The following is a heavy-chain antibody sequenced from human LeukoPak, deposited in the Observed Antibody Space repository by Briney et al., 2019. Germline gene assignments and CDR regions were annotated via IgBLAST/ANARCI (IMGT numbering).Heavy chain of an antibody. J-gene: IGHJ4*02. CDR3: ARGPNNFDY. Sequence: SETLSLTCTASGGSISSYYWSWIRQPPGKGLEWIGYIYYSGTTNYNPSLKSRVTISVDTSKNQFSLKLSSVTAADTAVYYCARGPNNFDYWGQGTLVTVSS. V-gene: IGHV4-59*01. D-gene: IGHD2/OR15-2a*01. CDR2: IYYSGTT. CDR1: GGSISSYY.